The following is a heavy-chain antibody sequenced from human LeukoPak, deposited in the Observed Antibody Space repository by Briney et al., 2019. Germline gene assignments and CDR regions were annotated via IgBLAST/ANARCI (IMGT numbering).Heavy chain of an antibody. J-gene: IGHJ4*02. CDR3: ARVMTTVTKAFDY. CDR1: GFTFSSYS. D-gene: IGHD4-17*01. CDR2: ISSGSSYI. V-gene: IGHV3-21*01. Sequence: GGSLRLSCAASGFTFSSYSMNWVRQAPGKGLEWVSSISSGSSYIYYADSVKGRFTISRDNAKNSLYLQMNSLRAEDTAVYYCARVMTTVTKAFDYWGQGTLVTVSS.